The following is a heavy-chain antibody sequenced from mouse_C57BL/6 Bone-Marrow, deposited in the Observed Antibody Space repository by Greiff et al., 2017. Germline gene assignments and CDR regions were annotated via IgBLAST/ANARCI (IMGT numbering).Heavy chain of an antibody. CDR1: GFTFSSYA. Sequence: EVKLVESGGGLVKPGGSLKLSCAASGFTFSSYAMSWVRQTQEKRLEWVATISDGGSYTYYPDNVKGRFTISRDNAKNNLYLQMSHLKSEDTAMYYCARVRGLFDYWGQGTTLTVSS. J-gene: IGHJ2*01. D-gene: IGHD3-3*01. CDR3: ARVRGLFDY. V-gene: IGHV5-4*03. CDR2: ISDGGSYT.